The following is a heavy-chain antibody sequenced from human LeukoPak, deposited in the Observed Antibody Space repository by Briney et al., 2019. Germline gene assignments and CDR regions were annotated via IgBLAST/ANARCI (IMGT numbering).Heavy chain of an antibody. CDR2: ISSSGSTI. CDR1: GFTFSDYY. V-gene: IGHV3-11*01. J-gene: IGHJ4*02. Sequence: GGSLRLSCAASGFTFSDYYMSWIRQAPGKGLEWVSYISSSGSTIYYADSVKGRFTISRDNAKNSLYLQMNSLRAEDTAVFYCAKAQDPGSAYYLHPVDHWGQGTLVTVSS. CDR3: AKAQDPGSAYYLHPVDH. D-gene: IGHD3-3*01.